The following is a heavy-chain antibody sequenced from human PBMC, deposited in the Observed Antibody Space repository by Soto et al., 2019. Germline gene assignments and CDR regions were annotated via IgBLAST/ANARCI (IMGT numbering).Heavy chain of an antibody. Sequence: EVQLVESGGGLGQPGGSLRLSCAASGFTFSSYTMNWVRQAPGKGLEWVSYISTSSNTIYYADSVKGRFTTSRDNAKNSLYLQMNSLRDEDTAMYYCARSGVTTIDYWGQGTLVIVTS. CDR2: ISTSSNTI. V-gene: IGHV3-48*02. CDR1: GFTFSSYT. D-gene: IGHD2-21*02. CDR3: ARSGVTTIDY. J-gene: IGHJ4*02.